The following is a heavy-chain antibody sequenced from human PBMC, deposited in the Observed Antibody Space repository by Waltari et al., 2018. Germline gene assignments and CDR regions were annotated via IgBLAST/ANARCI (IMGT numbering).Heavy chain of an antibody. Sequence: QVQLQQWGAGLLKPSETLSLTCAVYGGSFSGYYWSWIRQPPGKGLEWIGEINHSGSTNYNPSLKSRVTISVDTSKNQFSLKLSSETAADTAVYYCARGLVGYCSSTSCYPGYYYYYMDVWGKGTTVTISS. D-gene: IGHD2-2*01. CDR3: ARGLVGYCSSTSCYPGYYYYYMDV. CDR1: GGSFSGYY. J-gene: IGHJ6*03. CDR2: INHSGST. V-gene: IGHV4-34*01.